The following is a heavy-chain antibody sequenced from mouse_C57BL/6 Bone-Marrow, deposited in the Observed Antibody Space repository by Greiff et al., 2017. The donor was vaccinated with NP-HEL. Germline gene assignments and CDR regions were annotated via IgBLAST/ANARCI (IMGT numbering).Heavy chain of an antibody. J-gene: IGHJ1*03. V-gene: IGHV2-9-1*01. CDR2: IWTGGGT. CDR3: ARTPHYYGSSPYWYFDV. Sequence: VQLVESGPGLVAPSQSLSITCTVSGFSLTSYAISWVRQPPGKGLEWLGVIWTGGGTNYNSALKSRLSISKDNSKSQVFLKMNSLQTDDTARYYCARTPHYYGSSPYWYFDVWGTGTTVTVSS. D-gene: IGHD1-1*01. CDR1: GFSLTSYA.